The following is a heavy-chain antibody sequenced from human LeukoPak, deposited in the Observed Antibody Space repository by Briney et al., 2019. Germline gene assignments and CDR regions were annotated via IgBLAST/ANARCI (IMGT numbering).Heavy chain of an antibody. CDR1: GFTFSSYW. V-gene: IGHV3-7*01. D-gene: IGHD3-10*01. CDR2: IKQDGSEK. CDR3: AREGGPGAYFDY. Sequence: GGSLRLSCAASGFTFSSYWMSWVRQAPGKGLEWVANIKQDGSEKYYVDSVKGRFTISRDNAKNSLYLQMNSLGAEDTAVYHCAREGGPGAYFDYRGQGTLVTVSS. J-gene: IGHJ4*02.